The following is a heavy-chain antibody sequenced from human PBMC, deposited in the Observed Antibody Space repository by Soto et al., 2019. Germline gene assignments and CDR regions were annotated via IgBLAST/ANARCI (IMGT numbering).Heavy chain of an antibody. V-gene: IGHV3-74*01. D-gene: IGHD3-22*01. CDR3: VRGDGDYYDGNGYLGRH. J-gene: IGHJ4*02. CDR1: GFTFSSYW. Sequence: EVQLVESGGGLVQPGGSLRLSCAASGFTFSSYWMHWVRQAPGKGLVWVSRLKSDGSGTTYAHSVKGRLTISRDNAKNTLYLQMNSLRAEDTAVYYCVRGDGDYYDGNGYLGRHWGQGTLVTVSS. CDR2: LKSDGSGT.